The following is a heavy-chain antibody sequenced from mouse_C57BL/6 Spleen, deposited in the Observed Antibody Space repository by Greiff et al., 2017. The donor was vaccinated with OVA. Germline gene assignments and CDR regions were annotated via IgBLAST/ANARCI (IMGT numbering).Heavy chain of an antibody. CDR3: ARFITTVVATDDY. CDR1: GYAFSSYW. D-gene: IGHD1-1*01. V-gene: IGHV1-80*01. J-gene: IGHJ2*01. Sequence: QVQLQQSGAELVKPGASVKISCKASGYAFSSYWMNWVKQRPGKGLEWIGQIYPGDGDTNYNGKFKGKATLTADKSSSTAYMQLSSLTSEDSAVYFCARFITTVVATDDYWGQGTTLTVSS. CDR2: IYPGDGDT.